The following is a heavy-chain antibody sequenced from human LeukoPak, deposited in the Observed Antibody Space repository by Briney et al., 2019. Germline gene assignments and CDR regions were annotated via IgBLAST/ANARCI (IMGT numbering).Heavy chain of an antibody. CDR3: ARYCSGGSCYSVFDY. Sequence: MPGGSLRLSCAASGFTFSSYGMSLVRQAPGKGLEWVSSISSSSSYIYYADSVKGRFTISRDNAKNSLYLQMNSLRAEDTAVYYCARYCSGGSCYSVFDYWGQGTLVTVSS. D-gene: IGHD2-15*01. J-gene: IGHJ4*02. CDR1: GFTFSSYG. CDR2: ISSSSSYI. V-gene: IGHV3-21*01.